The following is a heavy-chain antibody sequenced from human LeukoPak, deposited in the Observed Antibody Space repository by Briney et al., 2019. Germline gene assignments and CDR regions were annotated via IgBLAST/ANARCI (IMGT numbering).Heavy chain of an antibody. V-gene: IGHV3-7*01. J-gene: IGHJ4*02. D-gene: IGHD3-3*01. Sequence: PSETLSLTCTVSGGSISSSSYYWGWIRQPPGKGLEWVANIKQDGSEKYYVDSVKGRFTISRDNAKNSLYLQMNSLRAEDTAVYYCARDFWSGYFDFDYWGQGTLVTVSS. CDR3: ARDFWSGYFDFDY. CDR2: IKQDGSEK. CDR1: GGSISSSSYY.